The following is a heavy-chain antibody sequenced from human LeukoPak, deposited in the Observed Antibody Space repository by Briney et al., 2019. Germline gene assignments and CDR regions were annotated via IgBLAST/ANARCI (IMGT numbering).Heavy chain of an antibody. CDR2: ISGYNGNT. Sequence: GASVNVSCKASGYTFTSYAISWVRQAPGQGLEWMGWISGYNGNTKYAQKVQGRVTMTTDTSTSTAYMELRSLRSDDTAVYYCARGYSYGSDYYYGMDVWGQGTTVTVSS. D-gene: IGHD5-18*01. CDR3: ARGYSYGSDYYYGMDV. J-gene: IGHJ6*02. CDR1: GYTFTSYA. V-gene: IGHV1-18*01.